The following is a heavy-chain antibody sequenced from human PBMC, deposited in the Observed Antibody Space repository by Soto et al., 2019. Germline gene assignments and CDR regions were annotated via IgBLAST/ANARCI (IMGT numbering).Heavy chain of an antibody. V-gene: IGHV1-18*01. CDR2: ISAYNGNT. J-gene: IGHJ5*02. D-gene: IGHD1-1*01. Sequence: QVQLVQSAAEVKKPGASVKVSCQASGYTFNAFGISWVRQAPGHGLAWMGWISAYNGNTNYAQKYQDRVTMTTDTSTSSAYMELRSLKSDDAAVYYCARDRQLDRPGWFDPWGQETLVTVSS. CDR3: ARDRQLDRPGWFDP. CDR1: GYTFNAFG.